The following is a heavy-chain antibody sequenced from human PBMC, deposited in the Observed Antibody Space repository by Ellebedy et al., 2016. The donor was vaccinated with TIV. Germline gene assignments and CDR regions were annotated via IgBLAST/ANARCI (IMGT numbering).Heavy chain of an antibody. Sequence: SETLSLTXPVSGGSLSSGGYSWSWIRQPPGKGPEWIGYIYHSGSTYYNPSLKSRVTISVDTSKNQFSLKLSSVTAADTAVYYCARVITMVRGGPFDSWGQGTMVTVSS. D-gene: IGHD3-10*01. J-gene: IGHJ3*02. CDR2: IYHSGST. CDR1: GGSLSSGGYS. V-gene: IGHV4-30-2*01. CDR3: ARVITMVRGGPFDS.